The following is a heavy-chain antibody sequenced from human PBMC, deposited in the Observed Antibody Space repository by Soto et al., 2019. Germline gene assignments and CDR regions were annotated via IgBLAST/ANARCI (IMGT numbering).Heavy chain of an antibody. CDR2: ISDDGSDK. CDR1: GFTCDLNG. D-gene: IGHD3-10*01. J-gene: IGHJ6*02. V-gene: IGHV3-30-3*01. Sequence: QMQLVESAGGVAQPGRSLRLSCVASGFTCDLNGLHWVRQAPGKGLELVTVISDDGSDKYYADSLKGRVTTPRDKSKNTRYLHMDRLRTQDTAIHYCSMGRGAGREIYFGMDVWGQGTTVTASS. CDR3: SMGRGAGREIYFGMDV.